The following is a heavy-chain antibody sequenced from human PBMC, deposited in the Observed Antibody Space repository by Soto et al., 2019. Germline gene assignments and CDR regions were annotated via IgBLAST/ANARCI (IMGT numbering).Heavy chain of an antibody. Sequence: PSETLSLTCSVSGGSISSYYWSWIRQPPGKGLEWIGYIFYSGSTNQSPSLKSRVTISVDTSKNQFSLKLRSVTAADTAVYYCARTALGWFDPWGQGTLVTV. V-gene: IGHV4-59*01. J-gene: IGHJ5*02. D-gene: IGHD2-21*02. CDR3: ARTALGWFDP. CDR2: IFYSGST. CDR1: GGSISSYY.